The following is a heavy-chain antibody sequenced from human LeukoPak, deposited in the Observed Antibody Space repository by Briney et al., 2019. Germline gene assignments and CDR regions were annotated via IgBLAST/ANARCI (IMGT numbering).Heavy chain of an antibody. Sequence: GGSLRLSCAASGFTFSSYWMSWVRQAPGKGLEWVAKIKQDGSEKYYVDSVKGRFTISRDNAKNSLYLQMNSLRAEDTAVYYCASTLRYCSSTSCYHEYFQHWGQGTLVTVSS. CDR2: IKQDGSEK. V-gene: IGHV3-7*01. J-gene: IGHJ1*01. D-gene: IGHD2-2*01. CDR3: ASTLRYCSSTSCYHEYFQH. CDR1: GFTFSSYW.